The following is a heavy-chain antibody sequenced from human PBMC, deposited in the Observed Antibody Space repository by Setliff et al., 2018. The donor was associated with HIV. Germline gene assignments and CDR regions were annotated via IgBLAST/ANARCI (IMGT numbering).Heavy chain of an antibody. Sequence: SETLSLTCAVSGYSISSGYYWSWIRQPPGKGLEWIGYVYSTGSTNSKSSLKSRVTISVDTSKNQFSLKLSSVTAADTAVYYCARVATGPESFDIWGQGTMVTVSS. CDR1: GYSISSGYY. J-gene: IGHJ3*02. CDR2: VYSTGST. D-gene: IGHD3-9*01. V-gene: IGHV4-61*01. CDR3: ARVATGPESFDI.